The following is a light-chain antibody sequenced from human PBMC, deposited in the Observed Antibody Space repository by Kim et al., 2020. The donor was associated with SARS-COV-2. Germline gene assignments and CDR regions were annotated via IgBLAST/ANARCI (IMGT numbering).Light chain of an antibody. CDR2: AAS. CDR1: QDISSW. J-gene: IGKJ4*01. CDR3: QQANSFPLT. V-gene: IGKV1-12*01. Sequence: ASIGDRVTITCRASQDISSWLAWYQQKPGKAPNLLIYAASSLQSGVPSRFSGSGSGADFTLTISSLQPEDFATYYCQQANSFPLTFVGGTKVDIK.